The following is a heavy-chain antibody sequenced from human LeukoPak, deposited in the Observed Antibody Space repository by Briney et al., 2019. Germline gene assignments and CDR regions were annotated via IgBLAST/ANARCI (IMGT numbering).Heavy chain of an antibody. J-gene: IGHJ5*02. V-gene: IGHV4-59*08. D-gene: IGHD5-18*01. CDR1: GGSISSYY. Sequence: PSETLSLTCTVSGGSISSYYWSWIRQPPGKGLEWIGYIYHSGSTNYNPSLKSRVTISVDTSKNQFSLKLSSVTAADTAVYYCARQSGYSWFDPWGQGTLVTVSS. CDR2: IYHSGST. CDR3: ARQSGYSWFDP.